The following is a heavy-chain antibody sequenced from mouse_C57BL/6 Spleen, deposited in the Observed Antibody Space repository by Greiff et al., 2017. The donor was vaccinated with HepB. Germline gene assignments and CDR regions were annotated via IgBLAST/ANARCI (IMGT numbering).Heavy chain of an antibody. Sequence: VQLQQSGAELVRPGASVKLSCTASGFNIKDDYMHWVKQRPEQGLEWIGWIDPENGDTEYASKFQGKATITADTSSTTAYLQLSSLTSEDTAVYYCTTESSYDWFAYWGQGTLVTVSA. D-gene: IGHD1-1*01. V-gene: IGHV14-4*01. CDR1: GFNIKDDY. J-gene: IGHJ3*01. CDR3: TTESSYDWFAY. CDR2: IDPENGDT.